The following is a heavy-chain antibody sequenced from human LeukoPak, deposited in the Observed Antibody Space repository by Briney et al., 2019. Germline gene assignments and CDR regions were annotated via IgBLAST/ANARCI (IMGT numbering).Heavy chain of an antibody. CDR1: GYTFTGYY. CDR2: INPNSGGT. CDR3: VRDRSPLYYYDSNSNAFDI. D-gene: IGHD3-22*01. V-gene: IGHV1-2*02. J-gene: IGHJ3*02. Sequence: ASVKVSCKASGYTFTGYYMHWVRQAPGQGLEWMGWINPNSGGTNYAQKFQGRVTMTRDTSISTAYMELSRLRSDDTAVYYCVRDRSPLYYYDSNSNAFDIWGQGTMVTVSS.